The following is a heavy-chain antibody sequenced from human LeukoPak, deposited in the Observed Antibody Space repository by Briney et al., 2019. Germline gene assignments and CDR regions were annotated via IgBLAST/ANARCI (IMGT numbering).Heavy chain of an antibody. D-gene: IGHD6-19*01. CDR1: EFTFSSYS. CDR2: ITSSSNYI. Sequence: PGGSLRLSCAASEFTFSSYSMNWVRQAPGKGLEWVSSITSSSNYISYADSVKGRFTISRDNAKNSLYLQMSSLRVEDTAVYYCARDPQWPLDYWGQGTLVTVSS. V-gene: IGHV3-21*01. CDR3: ARDPQWPLDY. J-gene: IGHJ4*02.